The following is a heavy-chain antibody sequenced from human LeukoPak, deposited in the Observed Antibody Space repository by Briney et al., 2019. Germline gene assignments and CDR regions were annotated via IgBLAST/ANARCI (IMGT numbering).Heavy chain of an antibody. CDR3: ARDYDILFAPNYYYYGMDV. Sequence: GGSLRLSCAASGFTVSSNYMSWVRQAPGKGLEWVSVIYSGGSTYYADSVKGRFTISRDNSKNTLYLQMNSLRAEDTAVYYCARDYDILFAPNYYYYGMDVWGQGTTVTVSS. CDR2: IYSGGST. D-gene: IGHD3-9*01. J-gene: IGHJ6*02. CDR1: GFTVSSNY. V-gene: IGHV3-66*01.